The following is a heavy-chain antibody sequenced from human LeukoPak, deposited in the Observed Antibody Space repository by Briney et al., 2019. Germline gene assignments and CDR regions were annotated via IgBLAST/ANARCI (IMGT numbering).Heavy chain of an antibody. V-gene: IGHV3-21*01. CDR1: GFTFSSYS. CDR2: ISSSSSYI. J-gene: IGHJ4*02. Sequence: KTGGSLRLSCAASGFTFSSYSMNWVRQAPGKGLEWVSSISSSSSYIYYADSVKGRFTISRDNAKNSLYLQMNSLRAEDTAVYYCARERRGTGTTKHFDYWGQGTLVTVSS. CDR3: ARERRGTGTTKHFDY. D-gene: IGHD1-1*01.